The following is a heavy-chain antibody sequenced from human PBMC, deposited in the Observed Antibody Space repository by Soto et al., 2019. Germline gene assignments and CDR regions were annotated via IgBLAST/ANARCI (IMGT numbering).Heavy chain of an antibody. CDR1: GYSFTSYW. V-gene: IGHV5-51*01. J-gene: IGHJ3*02. CDR3: ARPPPRQYYYDSSGYGDAFDI. Sequence: PGESLKISCKGSGYSFTSYWIGWVRQMPGKGLEWMGIIYPGDSDTRYSPSFQGQVTISADKSISTAYLQWSSLKASDTAMYYCARPPPRQYYYDSSGYGDAFDIWGQGTMVTVSS. CDR2: IYPGDSDT. D-gene: IGHD3-22*01.